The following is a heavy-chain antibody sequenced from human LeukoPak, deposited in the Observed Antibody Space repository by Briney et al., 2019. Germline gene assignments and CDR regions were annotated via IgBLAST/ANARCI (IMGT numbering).Heavy chain of an antibody. J-gene: IGHJ5*02. CDR1: GYTFTSYY. Sequence: ASVKVSCKASGYTFTSYYMHWVRQASGQGLEWMGIINPSGGSTSYAQKFQGRVTMTRDTSTSTVYMELSSLRSEDTAVYYCARGYDYGALLGNWSDPWGQGTLVTVSS. D-gene: IGHD4-17*01. CDR3: ARGYDYGALLGNWSDP. V-gene: IGHV1-46*01. CDR2: INPSGGST.